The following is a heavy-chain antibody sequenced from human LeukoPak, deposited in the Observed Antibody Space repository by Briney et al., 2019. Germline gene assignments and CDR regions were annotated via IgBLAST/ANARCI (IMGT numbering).Heavy chain of an antibody. V-gene: IGHV3-23*01. CDR3: AKGSDYYGTGDYFDY. D-gene: IGHD3-10*01. CDR2: ISDSGGRT. Sequence: PAGSLTLSCAASGFTISSNALSWVRKAQGQGLEWVSTISDSGGRTYYADSVKGRFTISRDNSKNTLDLQMNSLRAEDTAVYYCAKGSDYYGTGDYFDYWGQGTLVTVSS. CDR1: GFTISSNA. J-gene: IGHJ4*02.